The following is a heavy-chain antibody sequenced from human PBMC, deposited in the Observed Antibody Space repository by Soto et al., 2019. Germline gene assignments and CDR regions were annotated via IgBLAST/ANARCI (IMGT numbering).Heavy chain of an antibody. CDR1: GFTFSSYG. D-gene: IGHD2-15*01. CDR3: AKAAGIGYCSGGSCKNWFDP. CDR2: ISYDGSNK. V-gene: IGHV3-30*18. Sequence: GGSLRLSCAASGFTFSSYGMHWVRQAPGKGLEWVAVISYDGSNKYYADPVKGRFTISRDNSKNTLYLQMNSLRAEDTAVYYCAKAAGIGYCSGGSCKNWFDPWGQGTLVTVSS. J-gene: IGHJ5*02.